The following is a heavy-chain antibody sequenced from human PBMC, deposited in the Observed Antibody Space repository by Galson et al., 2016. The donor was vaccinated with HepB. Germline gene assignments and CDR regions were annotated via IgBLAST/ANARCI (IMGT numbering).Heavy chain of an antibody. CDR3: ARVRDGYNHYYYYGMDV. V-gene: IGHV1-69*13. CDR1: GGTFTSYA. J-gene: IGHJ6*02. CDR2: IIPIFGTS. D-gene: IGHD5-24*01. Sequence: SVKVSCKASGGTFTSYAISWVRQAPGQGLEWMGGIIPIFGTSNHAQKFQGRVTITADESTSTAYMELSSLRSEDTAVYYCARVRDGYNHYYYYGMDVRGQGTTVTVSS.